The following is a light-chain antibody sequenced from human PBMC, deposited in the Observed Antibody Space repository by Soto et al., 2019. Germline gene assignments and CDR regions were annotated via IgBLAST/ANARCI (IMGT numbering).Light chain of an antibody. CDR1: QSISSY. Sequence: ILITPSPSFLSASVGDRVTITCRASQSISSYLNWYQQKPGKAPKLLIYAASTLQSGVPSRFSGSGSGTDFTLTISSLQSEDFAVYYCQHYNNWPWTFGQGTKGDIK. CDR3: QHYNNWPWT. V-gene: IGKV1-39*02. CDR2: AAS. J-gene: IGKJ1*01.